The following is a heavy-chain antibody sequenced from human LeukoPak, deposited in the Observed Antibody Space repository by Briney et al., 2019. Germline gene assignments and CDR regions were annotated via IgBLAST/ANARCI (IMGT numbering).Heavy chain of an antibody. CDR3: ARGINWGASRHMDV. CDR1: GYTFTSYD. J-gene: IGHJ6*03. CDR2: MNPNSGNT. D-gene: IGHD7-27*01. Sequence: APVKVSCKASGYTFTSYDINWVRQATGQGLEWMGWMNPNSGNTGYAQKFQGRVTMTRNTSISTAYMELSSLRSEDTAVYYCARGINWGASRHMDVWGKGPRSPSP. V-gene: IGHV1-8*01.